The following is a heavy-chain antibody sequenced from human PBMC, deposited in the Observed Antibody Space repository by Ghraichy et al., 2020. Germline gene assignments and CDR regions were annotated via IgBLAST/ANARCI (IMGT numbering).Heavy chain of an antibody. D-gene: IGHD5-18*01. Sequence: CVCRLPVKRLKWIGSIYQSGNTYYNPSLKSRVTISVDMSKNQFSLNLNSVTAADTAEFYCARVHSVDSAMVLYYMDVWG. J-gene: IGHJ6*03. CDR2: IYQSGNT. CDR3: ARVHSVDSAMVLYYMDV. V-gene: IGHV4-38-2*02.